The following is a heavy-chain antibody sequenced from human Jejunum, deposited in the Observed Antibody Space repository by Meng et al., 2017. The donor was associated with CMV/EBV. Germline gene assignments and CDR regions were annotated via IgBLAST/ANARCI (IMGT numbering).Heavy chain of an antibody. CDR3: TRLQYFDY. D-gene: IGHD4-11*01. CDR1: GFTFSSYA. J-gene: IGHJ4*02. V-gene: IGHV3-48*03. CDR2: ISSSGGTM. Sequence: SFAGPGFTFSSYAMDWVRQAPGKGLEWISYISSSGGTMYYADSVKGRFTISRDGAKNSLYLQMNSLRVEDTAVYYCTRLQYFDYWGQGTLVTVSS.